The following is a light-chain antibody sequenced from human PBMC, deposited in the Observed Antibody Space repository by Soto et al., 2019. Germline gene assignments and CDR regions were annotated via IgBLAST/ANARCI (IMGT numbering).Light chain of an antibody. CDR2: DIS. Sequence: QSALTQPASVSGSPGQSITISCTGTSSDIGGYNYVPWYQQLPGKVPKLIIYDISNRPSGVSDRFSGSKSGNAASLTISGLQAEDEADYYCSSYTSSRSLYVFGTGTKLTVL. CDR3: SSYTSSRSLYV. V-gene: IGLV2-14*03. CDR1: SSDIGGYNY. J-gene: IGLJ1*01.